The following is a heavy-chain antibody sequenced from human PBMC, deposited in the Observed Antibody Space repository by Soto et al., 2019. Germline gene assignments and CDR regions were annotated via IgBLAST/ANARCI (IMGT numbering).Heavy chain of an antibody. CDR1: GGTFSRHA. J-gene: IGHJ1*01. CDR3: AQGWGYDSTDYYYAY. CDR2: IIPMFGTG. D-gene: IGHD3-22*01. Sequence: QVQLVQSGAEVRKPGSSVKVSCKVSGGTFSRHAISWVRQAPGQGLEWMGGIIPMFGTGNNAQKLKGRVTINADESPSTAYMELSSLRSEDTAVYYCAQGWGYDSTDYYYAYWGQGTLVIVSS. V-gene: IGHV1-69*01.